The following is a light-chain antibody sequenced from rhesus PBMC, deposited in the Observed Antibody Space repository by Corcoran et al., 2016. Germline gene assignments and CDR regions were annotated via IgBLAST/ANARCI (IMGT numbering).Light chain of an antibody. J-gene: IGKJ1*01. V-gene: IGKV1-22*01. CDR2: KAS. CDR3: QQYSSSPWA. Sequence: DIHMTQSPSSLSASVGDTVTITCRASQGIISWFAWYQQQPRKAPKLLIYKASSLQSGVPSRVRGSGSWTDFTLTISSLQSEDFATYYCQQYSSSPWAFGQGTKVAIK. CDR1: QGIISW.